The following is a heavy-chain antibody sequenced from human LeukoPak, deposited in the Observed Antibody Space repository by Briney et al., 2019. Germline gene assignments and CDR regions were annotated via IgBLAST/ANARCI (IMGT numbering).Heavy chain of an antibody. CDR2: IYYSRST. CDR1: GGSISSGGYY. CDR3: ARVFCSSTSCYPYFDY. J-gene: IGHJ4*02. Sequence: SQTLSLTCTVSGGSISSGGYYWSWVRQHPGKGLEWIGYIYYSRSTYYNPSLKRRVTISVDTSKNQFSLKLSSVTAADTAVYYCARVFCSSTSCYPYFDYWGQGTLVTVSS. V-gene: IGHV4-31*03. D-gene: IGHD2-2*01.